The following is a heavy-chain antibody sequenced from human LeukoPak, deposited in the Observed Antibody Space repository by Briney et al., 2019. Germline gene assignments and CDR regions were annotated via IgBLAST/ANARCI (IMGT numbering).Heavy chain of an antibody. CDR1: GFTFSSYA. CDR3: AKAHMKYYYDSSVGY. Sequence: PGGSLRLSCAASGFTFSSYAMSWVRQAPGKGLEWVSAISGSGGSTYYADSVKGRFTISRDNSKNTLYQQMNSLRAEDTAVYYCAKAHMKYYYDSSVGYWGQGTLVTVSS. CDR2: ISGSGGST. D-gene: IGHD3-22*01. V-gene: IGHV3-23*01. J-gene: IGHJ4*02.